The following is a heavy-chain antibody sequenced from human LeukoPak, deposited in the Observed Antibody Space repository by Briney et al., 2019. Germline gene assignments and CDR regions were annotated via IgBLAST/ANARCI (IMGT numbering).Heavy chain of an antibody. CDR3: ARVRYSSSWFLEYYFDY. CDR2: INPNSGGT. Sequence: GASVKVSCKASGYTFTGYYMHWVRQAPGQGLEWMGWINPNSGGTNYAQKFQGRVTMTRDTSISTAYMELSRLRSDDTAVYYCARVRYSSSWFLEYYFDYWGQGTLVTVSS. V-gene: IGHV1-2*02. D-gene: IGHD6-13*01. CDR1: GYTFTGYY. J-gene: IGHJ4*02.